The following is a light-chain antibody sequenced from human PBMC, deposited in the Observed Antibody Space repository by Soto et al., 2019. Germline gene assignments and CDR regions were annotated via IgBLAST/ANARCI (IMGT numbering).Light chain of an antibody. CDR2: DAS. CDR1: QSVSSSY. J-gene: IGKJ2*01. V-gene: IGKV3-20*01. Sequence: EIVLTQSPGTLSLSPGERATLSCSASQSVSSSYLAWYQQKPGQAPRLLIYDASSRATGIPDRFSGSGSGTDFTLTISRLEPEDFAVYFCQQSGSSPYTFGQGTKLEIK. CDR3: QQSGSSPYT.